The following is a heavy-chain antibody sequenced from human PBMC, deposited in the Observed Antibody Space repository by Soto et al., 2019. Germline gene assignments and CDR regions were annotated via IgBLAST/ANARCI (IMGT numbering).Heavy chain of an antibody. CDR1: GFTFDDYG. CDR2: INWHGGST. J-gene: IGHJ4*02. V-gene: IGHV3-20*04. D-gene: IGHD1-26*01. Sequence: EVPLVESGGGVVRPGGSLRLSCAASGFTFDDYGMSWVRQAPGKGLEWVSGINWHGGSTGYADSVKGRFTISRDNAKNSVWLQRNSLRGEDTALCYCASWGPVGTTVDYWGQGTLVTVSS. CDR3: ASWGPVGTTVDY.